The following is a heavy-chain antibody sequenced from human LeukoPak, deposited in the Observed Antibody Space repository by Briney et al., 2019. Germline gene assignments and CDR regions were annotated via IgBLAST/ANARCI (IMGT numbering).Heavy chain of an antibody. Sequence: PGGSLRLSCAASGFTFSSYAMSWVRQAPGKGLEWVSAISGSGGSTYYADSVKGRFTISRDNSKNTLYLQMNSLRAEDTAVYYCAKVPLRTYCGGDCFHYGMDVWGQGTTVTVSS. CDR3: AKVPLRTYCGGDCFHYGMDV. D-gene: IGHD2-21*02. J-gene: IGHJ6*02. V-gene: IGHV3-23*01. CDR1: GFTFSSYA. CDR2: ISGSGGST.